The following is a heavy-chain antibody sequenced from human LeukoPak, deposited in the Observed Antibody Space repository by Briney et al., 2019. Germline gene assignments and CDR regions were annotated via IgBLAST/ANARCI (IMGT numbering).Heavy chain of an antibody. V-gene: IGHV3-15*01. D-gene: IGHD3-10*01. Sequence: PGGSLRLSCAASGFTFSNAGMSWVRQAPGKGLEWVGRIQSKTDGGTIEYAAPVKGRFSISRDDSKTTLFLQMNSLKTEDTGVYYCSTLIVRGIINIWGQGTLVTVSS. J-gene: IGHJ4*02. CDR2: IQSKTDGGTI. CDR3: STLIVRGIINI. CDR1: GFTFSNAG.